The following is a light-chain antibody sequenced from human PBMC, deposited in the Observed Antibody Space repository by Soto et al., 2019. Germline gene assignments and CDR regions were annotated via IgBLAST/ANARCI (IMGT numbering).Light chain of an antibody. Sequence: IVLTQSQDTLSLSPGERATLSCRASQSVSSYLAWYQQKPGQAPRLLIYDASNRATGIPARFSGSGSGTDFTLTISSLEPEDFAVYYCQQRSNWLTFGQGTRLEIK. CDR1: QSVSSY. CDR3: QQRSNWLT. J-gene: IGKJ5*01. V-gene: IGKV3-11*01. CDR2: DAS.